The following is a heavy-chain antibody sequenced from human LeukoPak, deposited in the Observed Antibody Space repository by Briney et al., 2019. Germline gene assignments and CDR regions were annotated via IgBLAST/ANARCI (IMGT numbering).Heavy chain of an antibody. V-gene: IGHV4-59*08. CDR2: IYYGGST. Sequence: PSETLSLTCTVSGGSISSYYWSWIRQPPGKGLEWIGYIYYGGSTNYNPSLKSRVTISVDTSKNQFSLKPSSVTAADTAVYYCATIRTLDSSSWYWYFDLWGRGTLVTVSS. D-gene: IGHD6-13*01. CDR1: GGSISSYY. CDR3: ATIRTLDSSSWYWYFDL. J-gene: IGHJ2*01.